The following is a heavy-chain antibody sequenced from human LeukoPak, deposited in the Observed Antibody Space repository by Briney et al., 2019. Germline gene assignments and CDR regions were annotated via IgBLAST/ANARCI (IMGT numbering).Heavy chain of an antibody. D-gene: IGHD1-7*01. J-gene: IGHJ4*02. Sequence: ATVKVSCKVSGYTLTELSMHWVRQAPGKGLEWMGGFDPEDGETIYARKFQGRVTMTEDTSTDTAYMELSSLRSEDTAVYYCATDLTESLTGTPGYWGQGTLVTVSS. CDR2: FDPEDGET. CDR1: GYTLTELS. CDR3: ATDLTESLTGTPGY. V-gene: IGHV1-24*01.